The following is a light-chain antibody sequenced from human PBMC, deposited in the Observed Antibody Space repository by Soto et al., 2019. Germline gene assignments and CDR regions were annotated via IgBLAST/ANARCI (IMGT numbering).Light chain of an antibody. Sequence: QSVLTQQPSVSGAPGQRVSISCTGSSSNIGTGYDVQWYQQLPATAPKLLIYGHTYRPSGVPDRFSGSKSGASASLAITGLQAEDEADYYCQSYDSSLSNWVFGGGTKLTVL. J-gene: IGLJ3*02. V-gene: IGLV1-40*01. CDR2: GHT. CDR1: SSNIGTGYD. CDR3: QSYDSSLSNWV.